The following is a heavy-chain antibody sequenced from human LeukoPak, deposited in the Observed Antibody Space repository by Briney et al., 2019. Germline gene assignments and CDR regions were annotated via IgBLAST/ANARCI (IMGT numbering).Heavy chain of an antibody. CDR2: ISSGGSSI. V-gene: IGHV3-11*01. J-gene: IGHJ4*02. D-gene: IGHD6-25*01. Sequence: GGSLRLSCAVSGFTFSGYHMSWIRQAPGKGLEWVSCISSGGSSISHADSVKGRFAISRDNAENSLYLQMNSLRAEDTAVYYCARRPAAGRCFDYWGQGTLVTVSS. CDR3: ARRPAAGRCFDY. CDR1: GFTFSGYH.